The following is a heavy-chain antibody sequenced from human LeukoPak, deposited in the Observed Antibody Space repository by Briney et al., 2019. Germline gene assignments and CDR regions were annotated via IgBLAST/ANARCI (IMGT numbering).Heavy chain of an antibody. V-gene: IGHV3-53*04. CDR1: GFTVTNNY. CDR2: MYSGGDT. Sequence: GGSLRLSCVASGFTVTNNYMSWVRQAPGKGLQWVSDMYSGGDTFYADSVKGRFTISRHNSKSTLYLQMNSLRAEDTAVYYCARVSYTSGWRGAFDTWGHGTMVTVSS. CDR3: ARVSYTSGWRGAFDT. D-gene: IGHD6-19*01. J-gene: IGHJ3*02.